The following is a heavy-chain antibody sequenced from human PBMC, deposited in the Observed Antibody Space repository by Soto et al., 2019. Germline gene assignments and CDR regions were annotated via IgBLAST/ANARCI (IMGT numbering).Heavy chain of an antibody. D-gene: IGHD2-2*01. CDR3: ASVPGS. CDR2: IYHSGST. V-gene: IGHV4-30-2*01. CDR1: GGSISGGGYS. J-gene: IGHJ4*02. Sequence: SETLCVTSAVAGGSISGGGYSWSWIRQPPGKGLEWIGYIYHSGSTYYNPSLKSRVTISVDRSKNQFSLKLSSVTAADTPVYHCASVPGSCGQGTLLSVSS.